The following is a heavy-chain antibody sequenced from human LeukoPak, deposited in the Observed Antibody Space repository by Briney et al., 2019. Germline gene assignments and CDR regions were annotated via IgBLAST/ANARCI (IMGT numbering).Heavy chain of an antibody. CDR3: AREVWNYGYFDY. V-gene: IGHV1-69*05. J-gene: IGHJ4*02. Sequence: GASVKVSCKASGGTFSSYAISWVRQAPGQGLEWMGGIIPIFGTANYAQKLQGRVTMTTDTSTSTAYMELRSLRSDDTAVYYCAREVWNYGYFDYWGQGTLVTVSS. CDR1: GGTFSSYA. CDR2: IIPIFGTA. D-gene: IGHD1-7*01.